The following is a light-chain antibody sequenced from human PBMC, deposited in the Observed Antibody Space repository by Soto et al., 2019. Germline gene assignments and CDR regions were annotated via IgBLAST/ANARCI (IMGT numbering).Light chain of an antibody. CDR1: SSDIGGFNF. Sequence: QSVLTQPASVSGSPGQSITISCIGSSSDIGGFNFVSWYQHDPGAAPKLVIYEVSRRPSGVSDRFSGSKSGNTASLTISGLQPEDETVYYCTSYTAFNTLLFGGGTKVTVL. V-gene: IGLV2-14*01. CDR2: EVS. CDR3: TSYTAFNTLL. J-gene: IGLJ2*01.